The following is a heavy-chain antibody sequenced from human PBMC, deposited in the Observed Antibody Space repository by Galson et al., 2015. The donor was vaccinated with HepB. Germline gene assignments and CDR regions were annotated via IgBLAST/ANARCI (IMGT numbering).Heavy chain of an antibody. J-gene: IGHJ6*02. D-gene: IGHD3-10*01. V-gene: IGHV5-51*01. CDR2: IYPGDSDT. CDR3: ARHSPLWFGENYYYGMDV. Sequence: QSGAEVKKPGESLKISCKGSGYSFTSYWIGWVRQMPGKGLEWMGIIYPGDSDTRYSPSFQGQVTISADKSISTDYLQWSSLKASDTAMYYCARHSPLWFGENYYYGMDVWGQGTTVTVSS. CDR1: GYSFTSYW.